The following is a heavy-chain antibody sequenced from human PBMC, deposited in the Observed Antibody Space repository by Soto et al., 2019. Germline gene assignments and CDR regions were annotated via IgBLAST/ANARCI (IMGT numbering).Heavy chain of an antibody. Sequence: QVQLQQWGAGLVKPSETLSLSCAVYGQSFSGHSWAWIRQPPGKVLEGSGEINESGSTYYHPSLKSRVTISTDTSKNQFSLKLSSVSAADTAAYFCARGSGIVALPGELEDVNYDYWGQGTLVNVSS. V-gene: IGHV4-34*01. CDR2: INESGST. J-gene: IGHJ4*02. CDR1: GQSFSGHS. CDR3: ARGSGIVALPGELEDVNYDY. D-gene: IGHD1-1*01.